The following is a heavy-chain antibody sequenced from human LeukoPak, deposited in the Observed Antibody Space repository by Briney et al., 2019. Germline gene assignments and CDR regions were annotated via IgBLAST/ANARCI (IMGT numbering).Heavy chain of an antibody. V-gene: IGHV1-2*02. D-gene: IGHD3-22*01. Sequence: ASVKVSCKASGYTFTGYYMHWVRQAPGQGLEGMGWINPNSGGTNYAQKFQGRVTMTRDTSISTAYMELSRLRSDDTAVYYCARDLPDRYDSSGYLRNPWGQGTLVTVSS. J-gene: IGHJ5*02. CDR3: ARDLPDRYDSSGYLRNP. CDR1: GYTFTGYY. CDR2: INPNSGGT.